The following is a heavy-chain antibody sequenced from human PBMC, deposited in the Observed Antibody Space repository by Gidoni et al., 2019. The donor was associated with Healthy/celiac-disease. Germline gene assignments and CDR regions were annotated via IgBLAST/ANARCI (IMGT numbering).Heavy chain of an antibody. Sequence: QVQLVQSGAEVKKPGASVKVSCKASGYTFTGYYRHWVRQAPGQGLEWMGWINPNSGGTNYAQKFQGWVTMTRDTSISTAYMELSRLRSDDTAVYYCARGYCSGGSCPNYYYGMDVWGQGTTVTVSS. CDR3: ARGYCSGGSCPNYYYGMDV. D-gene: IGHD2-15*01. J-gene: IGHJ6*02. CDR1: GYTFTGYY. CDR2: INPNSGGT. V-gene: IGHV1-2*04.